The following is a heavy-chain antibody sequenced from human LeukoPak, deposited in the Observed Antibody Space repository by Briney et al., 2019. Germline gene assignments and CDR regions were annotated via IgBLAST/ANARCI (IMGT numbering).Heavy chain of an antibody. J-gene: IGHJ4*02. CDR3: AKDESPPTYYFDY. CDR2: IKQDGSVK. Sequence: PGGSLRLSCAASGFTFNTYWMAWVRRAPGKGLEWVANIKQDGSVKNYVDSVKGRFTISRDDAKNSVYLQMNSLKTEDTAVYYCAKDESPPTYYFDYWGQGTLVTVSS. V-gene: IGHV3-7*01. CDR1: GFTFNTYW.